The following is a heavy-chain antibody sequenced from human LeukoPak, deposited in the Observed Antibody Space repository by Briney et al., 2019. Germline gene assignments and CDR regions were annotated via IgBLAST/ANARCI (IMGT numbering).Heavy chain of an antibody. Sequence: ASVKVSFKASGHSFNAYYIHWVRQAPGQGLQWIGRIDPNSGDRKYTKKFQGRVSMTRDTSIIPAYMELRILTSDDTAVYYCATFTAPRNAFDLWGQGTMVTVSS. CDR3: ATFTAPRNAFDL. D-gene: IGHD6-6*01. V-gene: IGHV1-2*06. J-gene: IGHJ3*01. CDR2: IDPNSGDR. CDR1: GHSFNAYY.